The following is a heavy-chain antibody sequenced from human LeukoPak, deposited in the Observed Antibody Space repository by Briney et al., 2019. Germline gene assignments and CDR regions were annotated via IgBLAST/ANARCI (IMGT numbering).Heavy chain of an antibody. CDR3: LKDRTGTYTLDY. J-gene: IGHJ4*02. D-gene: IGHD3-10*01. CDR1: GFTFSNYA. CDR2: ISDDGSRQ. V-gene: IGHV3-30-3*01. Sequence: GGSLRLSCAATGFTFSNYAIHWGRQAPGKGLEWVAFISDDGSRQHYADSVKGRFTISRDNSKNTLNLQMNSLRAEDTAVYYCLKDRTGTYTLDYWGQGTLVTVSS.